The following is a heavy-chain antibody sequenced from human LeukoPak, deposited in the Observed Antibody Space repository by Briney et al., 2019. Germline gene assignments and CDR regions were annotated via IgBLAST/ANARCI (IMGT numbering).Heavy chain of an antibody. CDR3: ARVEYDILTGVFDY. D-gene: IGHD3-9*01. CDR2: INPNSGGT. J-gene: IGHJ4*02. Sequence: ASVKVSCKASGYTFTGYYMHWVRQAPGQGLEWMGWINPNSGGTNYAQKFQGRVTMTRDTSISTAYMELSRLRSYDTAVYYCARVEYDILTGVFDYWGQGTLVTVSS. CDR1: GYTFTGYY. V-gene: IGHV1-2*02.